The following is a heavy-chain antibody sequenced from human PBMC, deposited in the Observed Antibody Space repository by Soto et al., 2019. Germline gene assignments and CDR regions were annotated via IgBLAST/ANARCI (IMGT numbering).Heavy chain of an antibody. CDR2: IYPGDSDT. CDR1: GYSFTSYW. J-gene: IGHJ6*02. D-gene: IGHD5-18*01. CDR3: ARCGPRGYSYGATTYYYYYGMDV. V-gene: IGHV5-51*01. Sequence: PGESLKISCKGSGYSFTSYWIGWVRQMPGKGLEWMGIIYPGDSDTRYSPSFQGQVTISADKSISTAYLQWSSLKASDTAMYYCARCGPRGYSYGATTYYYYYGMDVWGQGTTVTVSS.